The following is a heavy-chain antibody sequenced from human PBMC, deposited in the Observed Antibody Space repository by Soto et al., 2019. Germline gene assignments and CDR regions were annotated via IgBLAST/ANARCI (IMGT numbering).Heavy chain of an antibody. CDR3: ARAGPTTVTSYFDY. J-gene: IGHJ4*02. CDR2: ISAYNGNT. V-gene: IGHV1-18*04. CDR1: GYTFTSYG. Sequence: ASVKVSCKASGYTFTSYGISWVRQAPGQGLEWMGWISAYNGNTNYAQKLQGRVTMTTDTSTSTAYMELRSLRSDDTAVYYFARAGPTTVTSYFDYWGQGTLVTVSS. D-gene: IGHD4-4*01.